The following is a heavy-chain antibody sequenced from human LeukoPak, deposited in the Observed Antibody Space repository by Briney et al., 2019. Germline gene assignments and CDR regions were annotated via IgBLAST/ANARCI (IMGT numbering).Heavy chain of an antibody. J-gene: IGHJ5*02. CDR2: ISWNSGSI. CDR3: AKDGVPIIAAAHGFDP. D-gene: IGHD6-13*01. Sequence: GGSLRLSCAASGFTFDDYAMHWVRQAPGKGLEWVSGISWNSGSIGYADSVKGRFTISRDNAKNSLYLQMNSLRAEDTALYYCAKDGVPIIAAAHGFDPWGQGTLVTVSS. CDR1: GFTFDDYA. V-gene: IGHV3-9*01.